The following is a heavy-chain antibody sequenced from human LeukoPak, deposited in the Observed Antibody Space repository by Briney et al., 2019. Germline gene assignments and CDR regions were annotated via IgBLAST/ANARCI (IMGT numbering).Heavy chain of an antibody. Sequence: ASVKVSRKAPGYTFTGYYMHWVRQAPGQGLEWMGWINPNSGGTNYAQKFQGRVTMTRDTSISTAYMELSRLRSDDTAVYYCARLASDIVVVPAAVWGQGTLVTVSS. CDR3: ARLASDIVVVPAAV. V-gene: IGHV1-2*02. D-gene: IGHD2-2*01. J-gene: IGHJ4*02. CDR2: INPNSGGT. CDR1: GYTFTGYY.